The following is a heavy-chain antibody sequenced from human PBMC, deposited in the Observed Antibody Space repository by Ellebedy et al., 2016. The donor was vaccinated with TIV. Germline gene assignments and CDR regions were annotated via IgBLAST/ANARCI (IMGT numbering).Heavy chain of an antibody. J-gene: IGHJ6*02. V-gene: IGHV3-74*01. D-gene: IGHD2-2*01. CDR2: INSDGSST. CDR3: ARSHCSSTSCFPWVYYYYYGMDV. CDR1: GFTFSSYS. Sequence: PGGSLRLSCAASGFTFSSYSMNWVRQAPGKGLVWVSRINSDGSSTTYADSVKGRFTISRDNSKNTLYLQMNSLRAEDTAVYYCARSHCSSTSCFPWVYYYYYGMDVWGQGTTVTVSS.